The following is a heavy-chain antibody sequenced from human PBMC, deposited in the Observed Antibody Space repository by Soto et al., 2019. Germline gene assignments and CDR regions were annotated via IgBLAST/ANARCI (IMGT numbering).Heavy chain of an antibody. Sequence: GGSLRLACTASGFTVSGNYMSWVRQAPGKGRGWVSSISSSSSYIYYADSVKGRFTISRDNAKNSLYLQMNSLRAEDTAVYYCAKGNAFVGVDITPSDCYYGMDVWGQGTTVTVSS. CDR2: ISSSSSYI. J-gene: IGHJ6*02. D-gene: IGHD3-3*01. CDR1: GFTVSGNY. CDR3: AKGNAFVGVDITPSDCYYGMDV. V-gene: IGHV3-21*01.